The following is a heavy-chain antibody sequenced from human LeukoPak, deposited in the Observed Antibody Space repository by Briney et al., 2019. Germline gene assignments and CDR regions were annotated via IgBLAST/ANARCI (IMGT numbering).Heavy chain of an antibody. CDR1: GFSFSSYE. J-gene: IGHJ4*02. CDR3: ARTQWLAPLDY. CDR2: ISSSGSTK. Sequence: SGGSLRLSCAASGFSFSSYEMNWVRQAPGKGLEWVSYISSSGSTKEYADSVKGRFTISRDNAKNSLYLQMNSLRAEDTAVYYCARTQWLAPLDYWGQGTLVTVSS. V-gene: IGHV3-48*03. D-gene: IGHD6-19*01.